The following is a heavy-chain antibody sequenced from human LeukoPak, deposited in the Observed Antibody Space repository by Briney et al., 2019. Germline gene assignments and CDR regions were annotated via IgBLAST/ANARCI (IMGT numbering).Heavy chain of an antibody. Sequence: AVISLDGNNEYYADSVKGLFSLSRDNSMNTLYLQLNSLRTEDTAMYYCARDLSGHWTYDYWGQGTLVTVSS. J-gene: IGHJ4*01. V-gene: IGHV3-30-3*01. D-gene: IGHD1-1*01. CDR3: ARDLSGHWTYDY. CDR2: ISLDGNNE.